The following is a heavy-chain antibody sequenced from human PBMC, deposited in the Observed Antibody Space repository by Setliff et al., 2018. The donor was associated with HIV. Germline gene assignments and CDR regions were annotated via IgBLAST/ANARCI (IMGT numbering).Heavy chain of an antibody. J-gene: IGHJ4*02. V-gene: IGHV1-18*01. CDR3: ARGKRWPQPYYLDY. CDR1: GYDFSSYG. D-gene: IGHD1-1*01. Sequence: GASVKVSCKASGYDFSSYGITWVRQAPGQGLEWMGWISGYSGNTNYAQKVQVRVTMTTDTSTSTAYMELRSLRFDDTAVYYCARGKRWPQPYYLDYWGQGTLVTVSS. CDR2: ISGYSGNT.